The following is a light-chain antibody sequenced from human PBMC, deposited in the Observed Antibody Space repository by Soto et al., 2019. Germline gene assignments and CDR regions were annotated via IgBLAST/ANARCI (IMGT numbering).Light chain of an antibody. CDR1: QSISSSF. J-gene: IGKJ1*01. CDR3: QHYGSPSWT. V-gene: IGKV3-20*01. Sequence: EIVLTQSPGILSLSPGERASLSCGASQSISSSFLAWYQQKPGQAPRLLIYGASSRATGIPARFSGSGSGTDFTLTISRLEPDDFAVYYCQHYGSPSWTFGQGTKVDIK. CDR2: GAS.